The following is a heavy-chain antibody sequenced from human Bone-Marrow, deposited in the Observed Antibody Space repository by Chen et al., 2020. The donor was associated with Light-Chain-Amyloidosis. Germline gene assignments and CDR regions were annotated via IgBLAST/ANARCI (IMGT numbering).Heavy chain of an antibody. D-gene: IGHD6-13*01. CDR1: GFSFPTYA. J-gene: IGHJ3*02. Sequence: EVQLLVSGGGFVQPGASLRISCAASGFSFPTYAITWVRQAPGKVLEWVSSIHNSGFSTFYADSVKGRFTISRDNSKTTLYLQLNSLRDEDTAIYYCAKDRSSWVDALDIWGQGTVVTVSS. V-gene: IGHV3-23*01. CDR2: IHNSGFST. CDR3: AKDRSSWVDALDI.